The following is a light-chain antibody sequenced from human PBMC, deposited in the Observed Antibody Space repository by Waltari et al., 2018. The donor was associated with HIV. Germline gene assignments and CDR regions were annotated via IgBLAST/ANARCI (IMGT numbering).Light chain of an antibody. CDR2: WAS. CDR3: QQYFSHPYT. V-gene: IGKV4-1*01. CDR1: QGVCYTSNKKNY. J-gene: IGKJ2*01. Sequence: DIVMTQSPDSLAVSLGERATLSCKPSQGVCYTSNKKNYIAWYQQKAGQPPKLLVFWASSRESGVPDRFSGSGSGTDFTLTISSLQPEDVAVYYCQQYFSHPYTFGRGTKLEIK.